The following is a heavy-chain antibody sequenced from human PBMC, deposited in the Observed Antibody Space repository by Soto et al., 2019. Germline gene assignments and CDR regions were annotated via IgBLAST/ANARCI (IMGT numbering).Heavy chain of an antibody. V-gene: IGHV4-30-4*01. CDR3: VRDDGSQVGATSWDY. J-gene: IGHJ4*02. D-gene: IGHD1-26*01. Sequence: PSETVSLTCTVSGGSISSGDYYWSWIRQPPGKGLEWIGYIYYSGSTYYNPSLKSRVTISVDTSKNQFSLKLSSVTAADTAVYSCVRDDGSQVGATSWDYWGQGTLVTVSS. CDR2: IYYSGST. CDR1: GGSISSGDYY.